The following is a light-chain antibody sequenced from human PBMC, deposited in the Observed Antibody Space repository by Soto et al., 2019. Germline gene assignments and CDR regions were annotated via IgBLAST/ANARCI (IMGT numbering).Light chain of an antibody. V-gene: IGKV1-12*01. CDR1: QGVSTW. J-gene: IGKJ1*01. Sequence: DIQMTQSPSSVSASVGDRVTITCRASQGVSTWLAWYQQKPGKAPNLLISTVSTLQSGVPSRFSGSGSGTDFTLTISSLQPEDFATYYCQQANSYPWTFGQGTKVEIK. CDR2: TVS. CDR3: QQANSYPWT.